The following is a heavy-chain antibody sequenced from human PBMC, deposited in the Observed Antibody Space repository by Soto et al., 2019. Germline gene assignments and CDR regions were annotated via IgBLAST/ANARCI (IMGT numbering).Heavy chain of an antibody. Sequence: EVQLLESGGGLLQPGGSLRLSCAASGFTFRSYAVSWVRQAPGKGLEWVSAIGGSSGSTDYADSVKGRFTISRDNSKNTLFLQMNSLRAEDTTVYYCAKDRSSTSCYAFDYWGQGTLVTVSS. CDR2: IGGSSGST. CDR3: AKDRSSTSCYAFDY. J-gene: IGHJ4*02. CDR1: GFTFRSYA. V-gene: IGHV3-23*01. D-gene: IGHD2-2*01.